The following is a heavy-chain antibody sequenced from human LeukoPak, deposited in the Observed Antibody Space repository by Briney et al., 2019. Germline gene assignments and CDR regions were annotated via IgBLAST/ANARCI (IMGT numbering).Heavy chain of an antibody. Sequence: SETLSLTCTVSGRSISSYYWSWIRQPPGKGLEWIGYIYYSGSTNYNPSLKSRVPISVDTSKNQFSLKLSSVTAADTAVYYCARGGTVTAIDYWGQGTLVTVFS. CDR2: IYYSGST. D-gene: IGHD4-17*01. V-gene: IGHV4-59*01. CDR1: GRSISSYY. CDR3: ARGGTVTAIDY. J-gene: IGHJ4*02.